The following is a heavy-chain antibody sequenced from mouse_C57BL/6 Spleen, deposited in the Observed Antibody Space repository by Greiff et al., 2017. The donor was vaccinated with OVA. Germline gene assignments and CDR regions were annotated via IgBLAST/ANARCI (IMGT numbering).Heavy chain of an antibody. V-gene: IGHV1-50*01. Sequence: QVQLQQPGAELVKPWASVKLSCKASGYTFTSYWMQWVKQRPGQGLEWIGEIDPSDSYTNYNQKFKGKATLTVDTSSSTAYMQLSSLTSEDSAVYYCARHWDGAYWGQGTLVTVSA. J-gene: IGHJ3*01. CDR3: ARHWDGAY. D-gene: IGHD4-1*01. CDR2: IDPSDSYT. CDR1: GYTFTSYW.